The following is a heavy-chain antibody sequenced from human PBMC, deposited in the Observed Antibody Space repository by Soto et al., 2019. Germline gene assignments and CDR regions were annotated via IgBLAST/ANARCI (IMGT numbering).Heavy chain of an antibody. J-gene: IGHJ6*02. CDR1: GFTFSSYA. CDR3: ARSMVRGVIPPKNYGMDV. V-gene: IGHV3-30-3*01. Sequence: GGSLRLSCAASGFTFSSYAMHWVRQAPGKGLEWVAVISYDGSNKYYADSVKGRSTISRDNSKNTLYLQMNSLRAEDTAVYYCARSMVRGVIPPKNYGMDVWGQGTTVTVSS. D-gene: IGHD3-10*01. CDR2: ISYDGSNK.